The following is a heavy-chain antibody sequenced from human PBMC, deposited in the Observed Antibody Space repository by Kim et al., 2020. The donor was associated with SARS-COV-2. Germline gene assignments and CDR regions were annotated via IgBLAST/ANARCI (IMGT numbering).Heavy chain of an antibody. D-gene: IGHD2-15*01. CDR2: ISWNSGSI. CDR3: AKDTLHCSGGSCYPYGMDV. V-gene: IGHV3-9*01. Sequence: GGSLRLSCAASGFTFDDYAMHWVRQAPGKGLEWVSGISWNSGSIGYADSVKGRFTISRDNAKNSLYLQMNSLRAEDTALYYCAKDTLHCSGGSCYPYGMDVWGQGTTVTVSS. J-gene: IGHJ6*02. CDR1: GFTFDDYA.